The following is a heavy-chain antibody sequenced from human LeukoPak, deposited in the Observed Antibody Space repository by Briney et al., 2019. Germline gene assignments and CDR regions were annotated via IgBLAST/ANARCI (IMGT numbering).Heavy chain of an antibody. D-gene: IGHD4-11*01. Sequence: GGSLRLSCAASGFTFSRNSMIWVRQAPGKGLEWLSSISSSGSTIYYADSVKGRFTISRDNAKNSLYLQMISLRAEDTAVYYCARDLEGYDYSGSTMDVWGKGTTVTVSS. CDR3: ARDLEGYDYSGSTMDV. J-gene: IGHJ6*03. CDR2: ISSSGSTI. V-gene: IGHV3-48*04. CDR1: GFTFSRNS.